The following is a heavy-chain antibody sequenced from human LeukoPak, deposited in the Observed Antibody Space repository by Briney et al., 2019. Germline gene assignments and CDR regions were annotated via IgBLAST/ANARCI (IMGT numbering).Heavy chain of an antibody. D-gene: IGHD6-25*01. V-gene: IGHV3-48*03. CDR1: RFTSKNHE. J-gene: IGHJ5*02. CDR3: GAASLS. CDR2: ISRSGTTI. Sequence: GGSLRLSPAASRFTSKNHEMNWVRLAPQKGLEWVSYISRSGTTIYYADSVKGRFTVSRDNAKKSVFLQMSGLRVEDTAVYYCGAASLSWGQGTLVSVSS.